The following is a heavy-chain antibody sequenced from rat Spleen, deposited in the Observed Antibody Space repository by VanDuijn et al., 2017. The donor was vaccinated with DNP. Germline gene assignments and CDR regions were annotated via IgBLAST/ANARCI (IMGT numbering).Heavy chain of an antibody. J-gene: IGHJ2*01. D-gene: IGHD3-4*01. V-gene: IGHV5-46*01. CDR1: GFTFSSFP. CDR2: ISTSGGST. CDR3: TEGDNPDY. Sequence: EVLLVESGGGLVQPGRSMKLSCAASGFTFSSFPMAWVRQAPTKGLEWVATISTSGGSTYYRDSVKGRFTISRDNAKSTLYLQMNSLRSEDTATYYCTEGDNPDYWGQGVMVTVSS.